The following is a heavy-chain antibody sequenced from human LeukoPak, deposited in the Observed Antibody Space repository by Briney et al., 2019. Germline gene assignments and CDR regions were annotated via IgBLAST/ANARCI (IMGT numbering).Heavy chain of an antibody. CDR3: ARDVNSGSYYNYYYYYYYMDV. D-gene: IGHD3-10*01. J-gene: IGHJ6*03. CDR2: ISAYNGNT. V-gene: IGHV1-18*01. Sequence: GASVKVSCKASGYTFTSYGISWVRQAPGQGLEWMGWISAYNGNTNYAQKLQGRVTMTTDTSTSTAYMELRSLRSDDTAVYYCARDVNSGSYYNYYYYYYYMDVWGKGTTVTVSS. CDR1: GYTFTSYG.